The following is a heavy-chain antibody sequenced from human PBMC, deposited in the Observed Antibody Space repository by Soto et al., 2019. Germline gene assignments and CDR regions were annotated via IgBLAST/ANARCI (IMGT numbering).Heavy chain of an antibody. CDR2: INYDGSSK. J-gene: IGHJ6*02. Sequence: QVHLVESGGGAVQAGRSLRVSCATSGFIFSAYGMHWVRQAPGEGLEWVAFINYDGSSKFYGDSVKGRFTVSRDNSKNTLFLQLNSLRGEDTATYYCARCKQKVIHCAMDVWGQGATVTVTS. V-gene: IGHV3-33*01. CDR3: ARCKQKVIHCAMDV. D-gene: IGHD2-21*01. CDR1: GFIFSAYG.